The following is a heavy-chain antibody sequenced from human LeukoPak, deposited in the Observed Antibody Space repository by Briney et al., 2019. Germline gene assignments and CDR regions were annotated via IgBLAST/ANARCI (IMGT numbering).Heavy chain of an antibody. CDR1: GGSISSEKYY. V-gene: IGHV4-30-4*01. J-gene: IGHJ5*02. D-gene: IGHD3-10*01. Sequence: PSETLSLTCTVSGGSISSEKYYWSWIRQPPGKGLEWIGYIYYTGSTYYNPSLESRSTISVDTSKNQFSLKLSSVTAADTAVYYCAREGGSGRSAGFDPWGQGTLVTVSS. CDR2: IYYTGST. CDR3: AREGGSGRSAGFDP.